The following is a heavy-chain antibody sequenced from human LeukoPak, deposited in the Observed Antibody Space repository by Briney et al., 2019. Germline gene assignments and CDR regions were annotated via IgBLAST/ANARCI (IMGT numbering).Heavy chain of an antibody. CDR1: RFTFSNYW. CDR2: IKQDGSQR. Sequence: GGSLRLSCAASRFTFSNYWMSWVRQAPGKGLEWVAKIKQDGSQRYYVDSVTGRFIISRDNAKNSLYLQMNSLRADDTAIYYCARGFCSSGRCSKYDYWGQGTLVTVSS. D-gene: IGHD2-15*01. V-gene: IGHV3-7*01. CDR3: ARGFCSSGRCSKYDY. J-gene: IGHJ4*02.